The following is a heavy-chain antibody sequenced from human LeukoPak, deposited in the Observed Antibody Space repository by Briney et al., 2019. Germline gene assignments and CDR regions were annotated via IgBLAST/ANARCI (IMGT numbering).Heavy chain of an antibody. V-gene: IGHV5-51*01. CDR2: IYPGDSDT. J-gene: IGHJ4*02. Sequence: GESLKISCKGSGSSFTSYWIGWVRQMPGKGLEWMGIIYPGDSDTRYSPSFQGQVTISADKSISTAYLQWSSLKASDTAMYYCARVFYYGSGSYYNGELSDYWGQGTLVTVSS. CDR1: GSSFTSYW. CDR3: ARVFYYGSGSYYNGELSDY. D-gene: IGHD3-10*01.